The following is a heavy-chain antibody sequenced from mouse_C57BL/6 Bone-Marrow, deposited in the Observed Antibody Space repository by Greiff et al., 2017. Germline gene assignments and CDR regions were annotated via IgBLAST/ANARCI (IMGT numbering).Heavy chain of an antibody. J-gene: IGHJ4*01. D-gene: IGHD1-1*01. Sequence: VQLQQSGPELVKPGASVKISCKASGYAFSSSWMNWVKQRPGKGLEWIGRIYPGDGDTNYNGKFKGKATLTADKSSSTAYMQLSSLTSEDSAVYFCARGATVVAPSYAMDYWGQGTSVTVSS. CDR2: IYPGDGDT. CDR3: ARGATVVAPSYAMDY. V-gene: IGHV1-82*01. CDR1: GYAFSSSW.